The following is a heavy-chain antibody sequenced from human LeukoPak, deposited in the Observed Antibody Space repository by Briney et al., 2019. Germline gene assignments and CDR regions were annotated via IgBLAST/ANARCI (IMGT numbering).Heavy chain of an antibody. V-gene: IGHV4-59*01. Sequence: PSETLSLTCTVSGDSISSYYWSWTRQPPGKGLEWIGCSYYSGSTNYNPPLKSRVTISVDTSKNQFSLKLSSVTAADTAVYYCARDVVGGGNFDYWGQGTLVTVSS. D-gene: IGHD1-26*01. CDR2: SYYSGST. CDR3: ARDVVGGGNFDY. J-gene: IGHJ4*02. CDR1: GDSISSYY.